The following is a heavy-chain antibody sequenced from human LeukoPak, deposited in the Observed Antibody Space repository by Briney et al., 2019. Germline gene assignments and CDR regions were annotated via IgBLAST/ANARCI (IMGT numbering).Heavy chain of an antibody. CDR1: GFTFSDYA. J-gene: IGHJ5*02. D-gene: IGHD5-12*01. CDR2: ISGSGAYS. V-gene: IGHV3-23*01. Sequence: GGSLRLSCAVSGFTFSDYAMSWVRQAPGKGLEWVSGISGSGAYSYYADSVKGRFTISRDNSKNTLYMQMNSLRAADTAVYYCAKGLPYTGYDYWLDPWGQGTLVTVSS. CDR3: AKGLPYTGYDYWLDP.